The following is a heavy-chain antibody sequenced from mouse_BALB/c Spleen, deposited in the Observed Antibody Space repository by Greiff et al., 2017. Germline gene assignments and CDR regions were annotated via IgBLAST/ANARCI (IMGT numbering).Heavy chain of an antibody. CDR1: GFTFNTYA. V-gene: IGHV10-1*02. J-gene: IGHJ4*01. CDR3: VKAGYDEGYAMDY. Sequence: EVKLVESGGGLVQPKGSLKLSCAASGFTFNTYAMNWVRQAPGKGLEWVARIRSKSNNYATYYADSVKDRFTISRDDSQSMLYLQMNNLKTEDTAMYYCVKAGYDEGYAMDYWGQGTSVTVSS. D-gene: IGHD2-14*01. CDR2: IRSKSNNYAT.